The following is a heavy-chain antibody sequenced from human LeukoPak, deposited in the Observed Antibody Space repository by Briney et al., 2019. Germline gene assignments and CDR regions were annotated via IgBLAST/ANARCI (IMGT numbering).Heavy chain of an antibody. V-gene: IGHV3-23*01. CDR1: GFTFNTYN. CDR2: LTGSGGTT. Sequence: GGSLRLSCVASGFTFNTYNMNWVRQAPGKGLEWVSALTGSGGTTYYADSVKGRFTISRDNSKNTVYLQMNSLRPEDTALYYCARDKSYFGSGNYHYFDSWGQGALVIVSS. CDR3: ARDKSYFGSGNYHYFDS. J-gene: IGHJ4*02. D-gene: IGHD3-10*01.